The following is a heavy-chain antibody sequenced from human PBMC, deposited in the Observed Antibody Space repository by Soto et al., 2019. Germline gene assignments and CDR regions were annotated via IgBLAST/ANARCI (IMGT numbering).Heavy chain of an antibody. Sequence: GGSLRLSCAASGFTFSNYWMHWVRQVPGKGPVWVSRINGDGSFTSYADAVKGRFTISRDNAKNSLFLQMNSLRAEDTAVYYCARGRGAAADYFDFWGQGTLVTVSS. CDR2: INGDGSFT. CDR3: ARGRGAAADYFDF. V-gene: IGHV3-74*01. CDR1: GFTFSNYW. D-gene: IGHD6-13*01. J-gene: IGHJ4*02.